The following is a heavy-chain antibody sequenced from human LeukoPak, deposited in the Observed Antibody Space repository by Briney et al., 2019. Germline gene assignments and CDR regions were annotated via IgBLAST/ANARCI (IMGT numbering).Heavy chain of an antibody. CDR2: INPKSGGT. D-gene: IGHD5-12*01. CDR3: ARTSHYVDIAATIPYGIYYFDY. V-gene: IGHV1-2*02. CDR1: GYSFTDKY. J-gene: IGHJ4*02. Sequence: ASVKVSCKASGYSFTDKYMHWVRQAPGQGLEWMGWINPKSGGTNYAQKFQGRVTMTTDTSMSTAYMELSRLTSDDTAVYYCARTSHYVDIAATIPYGIYYFDYWGQGTLVTVSS.